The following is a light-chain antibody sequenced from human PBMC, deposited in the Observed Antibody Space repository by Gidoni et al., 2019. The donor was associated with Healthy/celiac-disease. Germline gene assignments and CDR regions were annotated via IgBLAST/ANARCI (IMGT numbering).Light chain of an antibody. J-gene: IGKJ1*01. V-gene: IGKV1-12*01. CDR1: PGISSW. CDR3: QQANSFPWT. CDR2: AAS. Sequence: DIQMTQSPSSVSASVGDRVTITCRASPGISSWLAWYQQKPGKAPKLLIYAASSLQSGVPSGFSGSGSGTDFTLTISSLQPEDFATYYCQQANSFPWTFGQGTKVEIK.